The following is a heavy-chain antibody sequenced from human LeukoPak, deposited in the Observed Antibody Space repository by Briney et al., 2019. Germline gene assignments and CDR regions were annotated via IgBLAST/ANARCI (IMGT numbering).Heavy chain of an antibody. Sequence: GGSLRHSCAPSGFTFSSYWMSWVRQAPGKGLEWVANIKQDGSEKYYVDSVKGRFTISRDNAKNSLYLQMNSLRAEDTAVYYCATQKRLLDYWGQGTLVTVSS. CDR3: ATQKRLLDY. V-gene: IGHV3-7*01. CDR1: GFTFSSYW. CDR2: IKQDGSEK. J-gene: IGHJ4*02.